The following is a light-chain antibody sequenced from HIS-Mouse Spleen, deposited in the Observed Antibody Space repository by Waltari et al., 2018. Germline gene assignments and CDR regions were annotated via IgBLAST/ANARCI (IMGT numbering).Light chain of an antibody. Sequence: SYVLTQPPSVSVAPGKTARITCGGNNIGSKSVHWYQQKPGQAPVLVVYDDSDRPSGVPDRFSGSTSGTSASLAITGLQAEDEADYYCQSYDSSLSGSRVFGTGTKVTVL. CDR1: NIGSKS. V-gene: IGLV3-21*01. J-gene: IGLJ1*01. CDR3: QSYDSSLSGSRV. CDR2: DDS.